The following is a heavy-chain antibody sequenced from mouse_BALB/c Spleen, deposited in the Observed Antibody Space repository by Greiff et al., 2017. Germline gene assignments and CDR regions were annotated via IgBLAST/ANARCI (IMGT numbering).Heavy chain of an antibody. V-gene: IGHV5-6-5*01. Sequence: VQLKESGGGLVKPGGSLKLSCAASGFTFSSYAMSWVRQTPEKRLEWVASISSGGSTFYPDSVMGRFTISRDNARNILYLQMSSLRSEDTAMYYCARRDFDDWGQGTTLTVSS. CDR1: GFTFSSYA. CDR2: ISSGGST. CDR3: ARRDFDD. J-gene: IGHJ2*01.